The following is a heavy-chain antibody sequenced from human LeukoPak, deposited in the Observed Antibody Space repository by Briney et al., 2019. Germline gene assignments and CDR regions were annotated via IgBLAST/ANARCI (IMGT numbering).Heavy chain of an antibody. CDR1: GFTFSSYW. J-gene: IGHJ4*02. D-gene: IGHD2-21*02. CDR2: INSDGSST. CDR3: AKGGVVVTTMTDY. V-gene: IGHV3-74*01. Sequence: GGSLRLSCAASGFTFSSYWMHWVRQAPGKGLVWVSRINSDGSSTSYADSVKGRFTISRDNAKNTLYLQMNSLRTEDTALYYCAKGGVVVTTMTDYWGQGTLVTVSS.